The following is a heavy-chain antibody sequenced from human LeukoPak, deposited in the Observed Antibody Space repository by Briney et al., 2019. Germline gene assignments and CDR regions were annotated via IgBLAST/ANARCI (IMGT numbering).Heavy chain of an antibody. V-gene: IGHV1-2*02. Sequence: GASVKGSCKASGYTFTGYYMPWVRQAPGQGLEWMGWINPNSGGTNYAQRFQGRVTMTRDTSISTAYMELSRLRSDDTAVYYCARERVRQQLVYYYYYGMDVWGQGTTVTVSS. CDR2: INPNSGGT. CDR1: GYTFTGYY. CDR3: ARERVRQQLVYYYYYGMDV. D-gene: IGHD6-13*01. J-gene: IGHJ6*02.